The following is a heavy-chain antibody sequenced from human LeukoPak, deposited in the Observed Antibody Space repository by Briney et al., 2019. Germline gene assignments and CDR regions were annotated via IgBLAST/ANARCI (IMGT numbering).Heavy chain of an antibody. CDR2: ISAYNGNT. J-gene: IGHJ4*02. Sequence: ASVKVSCKVSGYTLTELSMHWVRQAPGQGLEWMGWISAYNGNTDYAQNFQGRVSMTRDTSTTTAYMELRSLRSDDTAVYFCARDRAVAGFHLEAYWGQGTLVTVSS. CDR3: ARDRAVAGFHLEAY. CDR1: GYTLTELS. V-gene: IGHV1-18*01. D-gene: IGHD6-19*01.